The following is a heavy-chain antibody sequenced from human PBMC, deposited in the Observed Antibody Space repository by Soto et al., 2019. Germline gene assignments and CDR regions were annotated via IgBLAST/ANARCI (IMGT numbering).Heavy chain of an antibody. J-gene: IGHJ5*02. Sequence: ASVKVSCKASGYTFTSYDINWVRQATGQGLEWMGWMNPNSGNTGYAQKFQGRVTMTRNTSISTAYMELSSLRSEDTAVYCCARLLPEGNNWFDPWGQGTLVTVSS. D-gene: IGHD2-21*01. V-gene: IGHV1-8*01. CDR2: MNPNSGNT. CDR1: GYTFTSYD. CDR3: ARLLPEGNNWFDP.